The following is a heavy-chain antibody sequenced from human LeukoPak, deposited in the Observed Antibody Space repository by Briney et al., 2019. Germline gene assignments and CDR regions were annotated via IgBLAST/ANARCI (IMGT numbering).Heavy chain of an antibody. V-gene: IGHV3-11*04. CDR2: ISSSGSTI. D-gene: IGHD3-3*01. CDR3: ARDYDFWSADGVWFDP. Sequence: GGSLRLSCAASGFTFSDYYMSWLRQAPGKGLEWVSYISSSGSTIYYADSVKGRFTISRDNAKNSLYLQMNSLRAEDTAVYYCARDYDFWSADGVWFDPWGQGTLVTVSS. J-gene: IGHJ5*02. CDR1: GFTFSDYY.